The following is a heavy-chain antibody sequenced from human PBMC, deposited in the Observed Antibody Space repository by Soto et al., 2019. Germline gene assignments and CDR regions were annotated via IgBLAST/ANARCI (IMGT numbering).Heavy chain of an antibody. Sequence: EVQLLESGGGLVQPGGSLRLSCAASGFTFSSYAMSWVRQAPGKGLEWVSVISNGGAPTQYADSVKGRFTISRDNSKNTLYLQMNSLRVKDTAVYYCAGVKRSTNYVVGSYYLGQGTLVTVSS. J-gene: IGHJ4*02. CDR1: GFTFSSYA. CDR2: ISNGGAPT. CDR3: AGVKRSTNYVVGSYY. D-gene: IGHD2-15*01. V-gene: IGHV3-23*01.